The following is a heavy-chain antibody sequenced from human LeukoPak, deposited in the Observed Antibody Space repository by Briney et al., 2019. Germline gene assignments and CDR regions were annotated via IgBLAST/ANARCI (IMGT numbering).Heavy chain of an antibody. Sequence: GGSLRLSCAASGFTFSSYAMHWVRQAPGKGLEWVAVISYDGSNKYYADSVKGRFTIYRDNSKNTLYLQMNSLGDEDTGVYYCARDRLGINWFDPWGQGTLVTVSS. CDR1: GFTFSSYA. V-gene: IGHV3-30*04. D-gene: IGHD7-27*01. CDR2: ISYDGSNK. J-gene: IGHJ5*02. CDR3: ARDRLGINWFDP.